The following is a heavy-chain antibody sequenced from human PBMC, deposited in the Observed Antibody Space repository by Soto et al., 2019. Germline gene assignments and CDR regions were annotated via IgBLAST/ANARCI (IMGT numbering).Heavy chain of an antibody. V-gene: IGHV3-48*03. J-gene: IGHJ4*02. CDR3: AYGGSYDY. CDR1: GFRYNTYE. D-gene: IGHD1-26*01. Sequence: EVQLVESGGGLVQPGGSLRLSCAASGFRYNTYEMNWVRQAPGKGLEWVSYISTSGSTIYYADSVKGRFTISRDNGKNSLYLQMNSLRADDTAVYYCAYGGSYDYWGQGTQVTVSS. CDR2: ISTSGSTI.